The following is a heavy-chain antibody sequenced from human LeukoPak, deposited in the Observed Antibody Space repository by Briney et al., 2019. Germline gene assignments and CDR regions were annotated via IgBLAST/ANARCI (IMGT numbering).Heavy chain of an antibody. CDR2: IYTSGST. J-gene: IGHJ4*02. Sequence: PSETLSLTCTVSGGSISSGSYYWSWIRQPAGKGLEWIGRIYTSGSTNYNPSLKSRVTISVDTSKNQFSLKLSSVTAADTAVYYCASWDLFDRLFDYWGQGTLVTVSS. CDR3: ASWDLFDRLFDY. CDR1: GGSISSGSYY. V-gene: IGHV4-61*02. D-gene: IGHD3-9*01.